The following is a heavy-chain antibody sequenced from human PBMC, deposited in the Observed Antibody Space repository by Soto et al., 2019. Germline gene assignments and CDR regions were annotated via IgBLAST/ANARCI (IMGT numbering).Heavy chain of an antibody. Sequence: QVQLVQSGAEVKKPGASVKVPCKASGYTFTSYYMHWVRQAPGQGLEWMGIINPSGGSTSYAQKFQGRVTMTRDTSTSTVYMELSSLRSEDTAVYYCARDGLSSYSSGWYYFDYWGQGTLVTVSS. D-gene: IGHD6-19*01. CDR3: ARDGLSSYSSGWYYFDY. CDR1: GYTFTSYY. V-gene: IGHV1-46*01. CDR2: INPSGGST. J-gene: IGHJ4*02.